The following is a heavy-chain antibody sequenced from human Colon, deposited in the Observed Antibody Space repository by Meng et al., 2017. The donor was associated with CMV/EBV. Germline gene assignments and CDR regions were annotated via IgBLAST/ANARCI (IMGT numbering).Heavy chain of an antibody. CDR2: IYWNDDK. Sequence: SGPTLVKPTQTVTLTCTFSGFSLSTSGVGVGWIRQPPGKALEWLALIYWNDDKRYSPSLKSRLTITKDTSKNQVVLTMTNMGPMDTATYYCAHSGRDSSGSYYFDYWGQGTLVTVSS. V-gene: IGHV2-5*01. CDR1: GFSLSTSGVG. D-gene: IGHD3-22*01. J-gene: IGHJ4*02. CDR3: AHSGRDSSGSYYFDY.